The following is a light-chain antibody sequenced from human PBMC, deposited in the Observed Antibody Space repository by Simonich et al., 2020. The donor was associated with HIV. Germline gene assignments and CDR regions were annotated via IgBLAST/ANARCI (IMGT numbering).Light chain of an antibody. CDR3: QQYYGAPIT. J-gene: IGKJ5*01. V-gene: IGKV4-1*01. Sequence: DIVMTQSPDSLAVSLGERATINCKSSQSVLYSSINKNYLAWYQQKPGQPPKLLIYWASTRESGVPDRFSGRGSGTDFTLTISSLQAEDVAVYYCQQYYGAPITFGQGTRLEIK. CDR1: QSVLYSSINKNY. CDR2: WAS.